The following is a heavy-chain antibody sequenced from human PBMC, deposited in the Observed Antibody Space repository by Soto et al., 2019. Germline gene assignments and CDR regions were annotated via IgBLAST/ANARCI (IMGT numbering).Heavy chain of an antibody. D-gene: IGHD3-10*01. CDR2: IYWDDDK. Sequence: QITLKESGPTLVKPTQTLTLTCTFSGFSLSTSGVGVGWIRQPPGKALEWLALIYWDDDKRYSPSLKSRLTITKDSSINPVVLQMTSMHPGDTATYYCAFTYYGSGRYHNLRCFDHWCQGTLATVSS. CDR3: AFTYYGSGRYHNLRCFDH. V-gene: IGHV2-5*02. CDR1: GFSLSTSGVG. J-gene: IGHJ5*02.